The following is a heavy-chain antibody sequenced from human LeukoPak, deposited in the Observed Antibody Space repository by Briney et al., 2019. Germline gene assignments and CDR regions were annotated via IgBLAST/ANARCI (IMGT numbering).Heavy chain of an antibody. V-gene: IGHV4-34*01. CDR3: ARRTHYYYDSSGYSY. CDR2: INHSGST. CDR1: GGSISSYY. Sequence: PSETLSLTCTVSGGSISSYYWSWIRQPPGKGLEWIGEINHSGSTNYNPSLKSRVTISVDTSKNQFSLKLSSVTAADTAVYYCARRTHYYYDSSGYSYWGQGTLVTVSS. D-gene: IGHD3-22*01. J-gene: IGHJ4*02.